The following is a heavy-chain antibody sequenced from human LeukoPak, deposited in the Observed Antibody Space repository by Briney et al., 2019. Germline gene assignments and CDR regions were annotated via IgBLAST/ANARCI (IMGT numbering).Heavy chain of an antibody. CDR3: ARGFSSWYYYYYGMDV. D-gene: IGHD6-13*01. V-gene: IGHV4-34*01. J-gene: IGHJ6*02. Sequence: SETLSLTCAVYGGSFSGYYWSWIRQPPGKGLEWIGEINHSGSTNYNPSLKSRVTISVDTSKNQFSLKLSSVTAADTAVYYCARGFSSWYYYYYGMDVWGQGTTVTVSS. CDR2: INHSGST. CDR1: GGSFSGYY.